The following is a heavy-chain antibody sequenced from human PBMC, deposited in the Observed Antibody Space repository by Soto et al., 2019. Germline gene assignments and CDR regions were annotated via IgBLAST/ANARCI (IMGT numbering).Heavy chain of an antibody. CDR1: GFTFSSYG. CDR2: ISYDGSNK. J-gene: IGHJ6*02. Sequence: VGSLRLSCAASGFTFSSYGMHWVRQAPGKGLEWVAVISYDGSNKYYADSVKGRFTISRDNSKNTLYLQMNSLGAEDTAVYYCAKDLGVITTSPDYYYYGMDVWGQGTTVTVSS. V-gene: IGHV3-30*18. CDR3: AKDLGVITTSPDYYYYGMDV. D-gene: IGHD3-22*01.